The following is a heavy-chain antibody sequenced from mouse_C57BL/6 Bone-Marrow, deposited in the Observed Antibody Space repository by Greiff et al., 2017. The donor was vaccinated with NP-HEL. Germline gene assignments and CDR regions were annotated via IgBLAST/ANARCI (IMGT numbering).Heavy chain of an antibody. CDR3: ARTPHYYGSRGDYYAMDY. D-gene: IGHD1-1*01. Sequence: QVQLKQSGPGLVQPSQSLSITCTVSGFSLTSYGVHWVRQSPGKGLEWLGVIWSGGSTDYNAAFISRLSISKDNSKSQVFFKMNSLQADDTAIYYCARTPHYYGSRGDYYAMDYWGQGTSVTVSS. CDR1: GFSLTSYG. V-gene: IGHV2-2*01. J-gene: IGHJ4*01. CDR2: IWSGGST.